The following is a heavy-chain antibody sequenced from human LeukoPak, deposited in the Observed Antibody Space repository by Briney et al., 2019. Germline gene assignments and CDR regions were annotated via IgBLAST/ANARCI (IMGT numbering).Heavy chain of an antibody. Sequence: GGSLRLSCAASGFTVSSNYMSWVRQAPGKGLEWVSFIYSGGSTYYADSVRGRFTISRDNSKNTLYLQMNSLRAEDTAVYYCARGNGDYPEGAFDIWGQGTMVTVSS. D-gene: IGHD4-17*01. V-gene: IGHV3-66*01. CDR1: GFTVSSNY. CDR3: ARGNGDYPEGAFDI. J-gene: IGHJ3*02. CDR2: IYSGGST.